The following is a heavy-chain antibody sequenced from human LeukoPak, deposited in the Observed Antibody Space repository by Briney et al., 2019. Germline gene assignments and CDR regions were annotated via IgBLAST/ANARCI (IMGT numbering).Heavy chain of an antibody. J-gene: IGHJ3*02. D-gene: IGHD6-19*01. CDR3: AIAVAGFDAFDI. CDR2: IIPIFGTA. Sequence: GASVKVSCKASGGTFSSYAISWVRQAPGQGLEWMGGIIPIFGTANYAQKFRGRVTITADKSTSTAYMELSSLRSEDTAVYYCAIAVAGFDAFDIWGQGTMVTVSS. V-gene: IGHV1-69*06. CDR1: GGTFSSYA.